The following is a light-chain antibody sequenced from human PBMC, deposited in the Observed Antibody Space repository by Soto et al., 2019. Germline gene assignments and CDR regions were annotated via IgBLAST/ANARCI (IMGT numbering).Light chain of an antibody. V-gene: IGKV3-20*01. J-gene: IGKJ1*01. CDR3: QQYNSYSQT. Sequence: EIVLTQYQGTLSLSPGERATLSCRASRNINGNYLGWYQLKRGQAPRLLIYGTSTRATGIPDRFSGSRSGTDFTLTISSLQPDDFATYYCQQYNSYSQTFGQGTKVDIK. CDR2: GTS. CDR1: RNINGNY.